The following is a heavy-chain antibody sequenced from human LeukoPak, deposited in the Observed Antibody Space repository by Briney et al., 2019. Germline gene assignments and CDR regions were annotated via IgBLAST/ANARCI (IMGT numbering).Heavy chain of an antibody. V-gene: IGHV3-66*02. Sequence: GGSLTLSCAASGITVSSDYMSWVRQAPGKGLEWVTVIYSSGSTYYADSVKGRFTISRDNSKSTLYLQMSRLRPEDTAVYYCARGGGAYCGGDCYRNFDYWGQGTLVTVSS. CDR2: IYSSGST. J-gene: IGHJ4*02. D-gene: IGHD2-21*02. CDR1: GITVSSDY. CDR3: ARGGGAYCGGDCYRNFDY.